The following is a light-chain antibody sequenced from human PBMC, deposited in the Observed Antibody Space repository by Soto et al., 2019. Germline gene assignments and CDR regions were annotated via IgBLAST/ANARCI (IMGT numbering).Light chain of an antibody. CDR3: AAWDDALSGIL. J-gene: IGLJ2*01. CDR2: RNN. V-gene: IGLV1-47*01. CDR1: SSNIGNNY. Sequence: QSVLTQPPSASGSPGQRVTIYCSGSSSNIGNNYVFWYHQLPGAAPKLLTYRNNQRPSGVPDRFSSSKSGTSASLAITGLRSEDEADYYCAAWDDALSGILFGGGTKLTVL.